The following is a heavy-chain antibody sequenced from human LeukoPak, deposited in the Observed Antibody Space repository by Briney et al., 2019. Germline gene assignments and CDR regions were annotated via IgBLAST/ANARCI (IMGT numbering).Heavy chain of an antibody. CDR2: LNHSGST. D-gene: IGHD3-10*01. Sequence: SETLSLTCAVYGGSFSDYYDNWLRQPPGKGLEWIGELNHSGSTNYNPSLKSRVTMSVDLSKNQFSLKLSSLTAADTAVYYCARSISAMVLGAPYYWGQGTLVTVSS. CDR3: ARSISAMVLGAPYY. J-gene: IGHJ4*02. CDR1: GGSFSDYY. V-gene: IGHV4-34*01.